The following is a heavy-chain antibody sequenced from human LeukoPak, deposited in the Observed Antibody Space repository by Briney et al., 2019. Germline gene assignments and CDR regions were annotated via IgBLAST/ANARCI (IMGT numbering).Heavy chain of an antibody. D-gene: IGHD3-22*01. V-gene: IGHV4-61*02. CDR1: GGSISSGSYY. CDR3: ARAPFQTMIVVVENAFDI. Sequence: PSETLSLTCTVSGGSISSGSYYWSWIRQPPGKGLEWIGRIYTSGSTNYNPSLKSRVTISVDTSKNQFSLKLSSVTAADTAVYYCARAPFQTMIVVVENAFDIWGQGTMVTVSS. CDR2: IYTSGST. J-gene: IGHJ3*02.